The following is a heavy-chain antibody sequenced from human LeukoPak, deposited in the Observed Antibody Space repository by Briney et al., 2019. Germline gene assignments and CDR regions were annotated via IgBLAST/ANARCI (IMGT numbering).Heavy chain of an antibody. CDR1: GFTVSSNY. CDR2: ISSSSSYI. Sequence: GGSLRLSCAASGFTVSSNYMGWVRQAPGKGLEWVSSISSSSSYIYYADSVKGRFTISRDNAKNSLYLQMNSLRAEDTAVYYCARDAHPGSAFDYWGQGTLVTVSS. CDR3: ARDAHPGSAFDY. V-gene: IGHV3-21*01. J-gene: IGHJ4*02.